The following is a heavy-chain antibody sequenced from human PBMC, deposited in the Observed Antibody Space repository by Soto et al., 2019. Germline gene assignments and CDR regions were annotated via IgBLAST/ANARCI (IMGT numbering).Heavy chain of an antibody. J-gene: IGHJ6*03. Sequence: ASVKVSCKASGYTFTIYARHWVRQAPGQRLEWMGWINAGNGNTKYSQKFQGRVTITRDTSASTAYMELSSLRSEDTAVYYCARSNVLTGYYGYYYYMDVWGKGTTVTVSS. CDR1: GYTFTIYA. CDR3: ARSNVLTGYYGYYYYMDV. V-gene: IGHV1-3*01. D-gene: IGHD3-9*01. CDR2: INAGNGNT.